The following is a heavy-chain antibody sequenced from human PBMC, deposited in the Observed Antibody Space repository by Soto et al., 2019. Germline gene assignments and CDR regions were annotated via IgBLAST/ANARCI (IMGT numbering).Heavy chain of an antibody. CDR2: IIPIFGTA. CDR3: ARELPRYCSGGSCYSSQHFDY. D-gene: IGHD2-15*01. Sequence: QVQLVQSGAEVKKPGSSVKVSCKASGGTFGSYAISWVRQAPGQGLEWMGGIIPIFGTANYAQKFQGRVTITADESTSTAYMELSSLRSEDTAVYYCARELPRYCSGGSCYSSQHFDYWGQGTLVTVSS. J-gene: IGHJ4*02. CDR1: GGTFGSYA. V-gene: IGHV1-69*01.